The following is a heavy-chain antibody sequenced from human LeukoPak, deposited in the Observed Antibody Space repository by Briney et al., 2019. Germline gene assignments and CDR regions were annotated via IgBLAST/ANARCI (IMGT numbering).Heavy chain of an antibody. CDR3: ARFPVLDTAMA. Sequence: SETLSLTCAVYTGPFSGYYWAWIRQPPGEGLEWIGEITHNANTKDNPSLESRAIISVDTSKNQFSLKLNSVTAADTALYYCARFPVLDTAMAWGQGTQVTVSS. D-gene: IGHD5-18*01. CDR1: TGPFSGYY. V-gene: IGHV4-34*04. CDR2: ITHNANT. J-gene: IGHJ5*02.